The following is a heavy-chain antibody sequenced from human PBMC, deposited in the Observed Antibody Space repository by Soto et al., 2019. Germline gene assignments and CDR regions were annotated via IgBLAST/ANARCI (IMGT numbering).Heavy chain of an antibody. CDR1: GGSISSYY. V-gene: IGHV4-59*01. J-gene: IGHJ6*03. D-gene: IGHD3-3*01. CDR2: IYYSGST. Sequence: SETLSLTCTVSGGSISSYYWSWIRQPPGKGLEWIGYIYYSGSTNYNPSLKSRVTISVDTSKNQFSLKLSSVTAADTAVYYCARAYYDFWSGLRSDYYMDVWGKGTTVTVSS. CDR3: ARAYYDFWSGLRSDYYMDV.